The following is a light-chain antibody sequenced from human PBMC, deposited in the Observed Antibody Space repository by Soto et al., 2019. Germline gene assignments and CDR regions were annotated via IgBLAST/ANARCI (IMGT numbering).Light chain of an antibody. Sequence: QSALTQPASGSGSTGQSIAISCTGTSSDVGGYNYVSWYQQHPGKAPKLMIYDVTNRPSGVSNRFSGSKSGNTASLTISGLQAEDEPDYYCSSYTRSTPYVFGPGTNVTVL. J-gene: IGLJ1*01. V-gene: IGLV2-14*03. CDR1: SSDVGGYNY. CDR3: SSYTRSTPYV. CDR2: DVT.